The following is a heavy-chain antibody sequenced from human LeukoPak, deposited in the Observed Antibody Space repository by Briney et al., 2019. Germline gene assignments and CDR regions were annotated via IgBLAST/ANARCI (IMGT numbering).Heavy chain of an antibody. J-gene: IGHJ5*02. D-gene: IGHD3-10*01. Sequence: SHTLSLTCAISGDSVSNNSVAWKWIRHSPSIGLQCLGRTYYRSKRYNDYAVSSKSRITINPETAKNKFSLQLSSVAPEDTAVYYCARDMDYYGSESYYNSRWFDPWGQGTLVTVSS. CDR3: ARDMDYYGSESYYNSRWFDP. V-gene: IGHV6-1*01. CDR2: TYYRSKRYN. CDR1: GDSVSNNSVA.